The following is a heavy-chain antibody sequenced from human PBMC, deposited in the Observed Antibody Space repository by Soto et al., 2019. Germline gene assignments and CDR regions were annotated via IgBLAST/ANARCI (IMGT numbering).Heavy chain of an antibody. CDR3: AGGDYGDYEIS. V-gene: IGHV3-66*01. D-gene: IGHD4-17*01. J-gene: IGHJ4*02. Sequence: EVQLVESGGGLVQPGGSLRLSCAASGFTVSSNYMSWVRQAPGKGLEWVSVIYSGGSTYYADSVKGRFTTPTDNSKNTLYLQMSTLRAEDTAVYYCAGGDYGDYEISWGQGSLVIV. CDR2: IYSGGST. CDR1: GFTVSSNY.